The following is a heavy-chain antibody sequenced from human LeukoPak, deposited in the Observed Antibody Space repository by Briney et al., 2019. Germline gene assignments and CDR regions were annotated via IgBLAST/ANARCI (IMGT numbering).Heavy chain of an antibody. Sequence: TGGSLRLSCAASGFTFSSYSMHWVRQAPGKGLEWVAFIRYDGSNKYYADSVKGRFTISRDNSKNTLYLQMNSLRAEDTAVYYCAKDLWYYGSGRGYFDYWGQGTLVTVSS. CDR2: IRYDGSNK. V-gene: IGHV3-30*02. D-gene: IGHD3-10*01. CDR3: AKDLWYYGSGRGYFDY. CDR1: GFTFSSYS. J-gene: IGHJ4*02.